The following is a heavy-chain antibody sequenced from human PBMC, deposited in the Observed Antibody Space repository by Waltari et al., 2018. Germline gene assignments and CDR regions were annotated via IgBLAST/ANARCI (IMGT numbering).Heavy chain of an antibody. J-gene: IGHJ4*02. D-gene: IGHD2-2*03. CDR2: IKTKAEGETT. CDR1: GFIFKDAW. Sequence: EVRLVESGGGLVKPGGSLRLSCAASGFIFKDAWMSWVRQAPGKGQGWSGRIKTKAEGETTDYAGTVKGRFTISRDDAANNLFLQMNSLKIDDTAVYYCATEGLIYTSLDIYDFWGQGSLVAVSS. V-gene: IGHV3-15*01. CDR3: ATEGLIYTSLDIYDF.